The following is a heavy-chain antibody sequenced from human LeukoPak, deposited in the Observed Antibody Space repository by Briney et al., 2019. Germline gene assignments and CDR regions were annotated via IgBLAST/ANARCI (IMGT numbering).Heavy chain of an antibody. J-gene: IGHJ5*02. CDR1: DYSISSGFY. D-gene: IGHD4/OR15-4a*01. CDR3: VRGPYGASISKWFDP. V-gene: IGHV4-38-2*02. CDR2: IYYSGDT. Sequence: SETLSLACSVSDYSISSGFYWGWIRQAPGKGLEWIGYIYYSGDTAYNPSLRSRVTLSVDTSKNQFSLQLRSVTTADTAVYYCVRGPYGASISKWFDPWGQGTQVIVSP.